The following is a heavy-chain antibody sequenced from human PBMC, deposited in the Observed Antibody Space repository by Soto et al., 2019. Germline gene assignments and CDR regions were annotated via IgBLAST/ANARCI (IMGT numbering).Heavy chain of an antibody. J-gene: IGHJ4*02. CDR1: GGSISGNNYY. CDR2: IHYSGST. D-gene: IGHD1-20*01. Sequence: SETLSLTCTVSGGSISGNNYYWAWIRQPPGKGLEWIGSIHYSGSTYYNPSLKSRVTISVDTSKTQFSLKLSSVTAADTAVYYCRIVDSDITGHRWSPFDYWGQGTLVTVSS. V-gene: IGHV4-39*03. CDR3: RIVDSDITGHRWSPFDY.